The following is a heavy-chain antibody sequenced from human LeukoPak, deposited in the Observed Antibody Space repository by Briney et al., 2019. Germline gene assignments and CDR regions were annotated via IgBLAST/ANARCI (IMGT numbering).Heavy chain of an antibody. Sequence: PGGSLRLSCAASGFTSSSYEMNWVRQAPGKRLEWVSYISSSGSTIYYADSVKGRFTISRDNAKNSLYLQMNSLRAEDTAVYYCARGGSGSPDDAFDIWGQGTMVTVSS. CDR1: GFTSSSYE. J-gene: IGHJ3*02. CDR3: ARGGSGSPDDAFDI. V-gene: IGHV3-48*03. D-gene: IGHD3-10*01. CDR2: ISSSGSTI.